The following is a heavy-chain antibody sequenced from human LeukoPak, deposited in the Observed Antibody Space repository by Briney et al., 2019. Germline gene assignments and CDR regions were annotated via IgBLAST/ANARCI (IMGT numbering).Heavy chain of an antibody. CDR2: IYYSGST. J-gene: IGHJ6*03. D-gene: IGHD3-10*01. Sequence: SETLSLNCTVSGGSISSYYWSWIRQPPGKGLEGSGYIYYSGSTNYNPSLKSRVTISVDTSKNQFSLKLSSVTAADTAVYYCARDIRGVSDYYYYYYMDVWGKGTTVTISS. V-gene: IGHV4-59*12. CDR3: ARDIRGVSDYYYYYYMDV. CDR1: GGSISSYY.